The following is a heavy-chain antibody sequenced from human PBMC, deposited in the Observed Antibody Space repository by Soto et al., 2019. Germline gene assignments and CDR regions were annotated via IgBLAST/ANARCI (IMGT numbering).Heavy chain of an antibody. CDR2: INHSGST. J-gene: IGHJ4*02. CDR3: ARGRVPGIAAAKGFGY. V-gene: IGHV4-34*01. D-gene: IGHD6-13*01. CDR1: GGSFSGYY. Sequence: QVQLQQWGAGLLKPSETLSLTCAVYGGSFSGYYWSWIRQPPGKGLEWIGEINHSGSTNYNPSLKRRVTISVDTSKNQFPLKLSPVTAADTAVYYCARGRVPGIAAAKGFGYWGQGTLVTVSS.